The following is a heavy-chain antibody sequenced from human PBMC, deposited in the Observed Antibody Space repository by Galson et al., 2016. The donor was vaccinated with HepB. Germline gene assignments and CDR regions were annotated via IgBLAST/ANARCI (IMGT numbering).Heavy chain of an antibody. CDR3: STLNPASSYFDY. CDR2: IYSGGNT. V-gene: IGHV3-53*01. Sequence: SLRLSCAASGFTFSNYSLNWVRQAPGKGLEWVSLIYSGGNTRYADPVKGRFTISRDNSENTVYLQMNSLRAEDTAVYYCSTLNPASSYFDYWGQGTLVTVSS. J-gene: IGHJ4*02. CDR1: GFTFSNYS.